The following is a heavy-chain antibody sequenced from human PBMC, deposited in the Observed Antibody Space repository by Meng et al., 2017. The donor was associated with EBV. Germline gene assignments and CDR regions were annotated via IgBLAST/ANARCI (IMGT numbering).Heavy chain of an antibody. CDR1: GGTFSSYA. CDR2: IIPIFDTA. V-gene: IGHV1-69*06. J-gene: IGHJ4*02. Sequence: AQLVQSGAEVKTPGSSVKLSCKTAGGTFSSYAISWVRQAPGQGLEWMGGIIPIFDTANYAQKFQGRVTITADKSTSTAYMELSSLRSEDTAVYYCARAEIAAAGRLDYWGQGTLVTVSS. D-gene: IGHD6-13*01. CDR3: ARAEIAAAGRLDY.